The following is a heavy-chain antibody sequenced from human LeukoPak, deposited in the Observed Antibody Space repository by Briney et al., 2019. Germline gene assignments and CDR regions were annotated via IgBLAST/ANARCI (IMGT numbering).Heavy chain of an antibody. CDR2: MSPNSGDT. D-gene: IGHD3-22*01. V-gene: IGHV1-8*01. CDR3: ARASGDSSNYDFPKPYSY. J-gene: IGHJ4*02. CDR1: GFTFTSYD. Sequence: ASVKVSCKASGFTFTSYDINWVRQATGQGLEWMGWMSPNSGDTGYAQKFQGRVTMTRNTSISTAYLGLSSLRSENTAMYYCARASGDSSNYDFPKPYSYWGQGTLVTVSS.